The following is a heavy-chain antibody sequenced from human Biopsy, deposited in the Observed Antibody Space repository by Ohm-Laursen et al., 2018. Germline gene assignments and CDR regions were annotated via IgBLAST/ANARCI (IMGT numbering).Heavy chain of an antibody. D-gene: IGHD3-22*01. J-gene: IGHJ5*02. V-gene: IGHV4-31*01. CDR3: ARGDYFDSNGYFWFDP. Sequence: SQTLSLTCTVSGGSISSGGSYWSWIRQRPGKGLGWIGYIFNSANTYYNPYLKNLFTISGDTSKNQFPLKLNYVTAADTAVYYCARGDYFDSNGYFWFDPWGQGTLGTVSS. CDR2: IFNSANT. CDR1: GGSISSGGSY.